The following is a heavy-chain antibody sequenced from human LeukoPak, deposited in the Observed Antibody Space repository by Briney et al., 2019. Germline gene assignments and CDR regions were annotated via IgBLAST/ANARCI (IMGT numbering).Heavy chain of an antibody. J-gene: IGHJ3*02. Sequence: AAVKVSCKASGGTFSSYAISWVRQAPVQGLEWMGGIIPIFGTANYAQKFQGRVTITADKSTSTAYMELSSLRSEDTAVYYCASRMGEQQLAAFDIWGQGTMVTVSS. CDR1: GGTFSSYA. D-gene: IGHD6-13*01. V-gene: IGHV1-69*06. CDR2: IIPIFGTA. CDR3: ASRMGEQQLAAFDI.